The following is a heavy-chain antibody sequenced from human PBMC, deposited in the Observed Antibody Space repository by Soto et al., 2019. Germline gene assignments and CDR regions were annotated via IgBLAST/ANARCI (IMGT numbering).Heavy chain of an antibody. V-gene: IGHV1-69*06. J-gene: IGHJ4*02. CDR3: ARDMTRTVVPYFDF. CDR2: IIPISGAA. Sequence: QVQLVQSGADVKKPGSSVKVSCKASGGTFSNYVVNWVRQAPGQGLEWMGRIIPISGAANYAQKFQGRVTITADKSTGTSYMELSSLRSEDTAVYYCARDMTRTVVPYFDFWGQGTLVTVSS. CDR1: GGTFSNYV. D-gene: IGHD1-7*01.